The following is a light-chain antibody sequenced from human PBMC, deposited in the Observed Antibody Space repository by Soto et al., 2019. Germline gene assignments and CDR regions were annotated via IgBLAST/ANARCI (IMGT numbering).Light chain of an antibody. CDR1: RSVSSTY. J-gene: IGKJ1*01. Sequence: EIVLTQTPCTLSLSPGERSTLSCMSIRSVSSTYLAWYQQKPGQAPRLLIYGASSRATGIPDRFSGSGSGTDFTLTISRLEPEDFAVYYCQQYDNSRTWTFCQVGMVDIK. CDR3: QQYDNSRTWT. V-gene: IGKV3-20*01. CDR2: GAS.